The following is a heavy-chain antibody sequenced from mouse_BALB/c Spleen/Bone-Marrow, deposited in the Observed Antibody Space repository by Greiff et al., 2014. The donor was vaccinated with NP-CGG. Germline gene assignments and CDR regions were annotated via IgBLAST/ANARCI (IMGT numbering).Heavy chain of an antibody. CDR2: IYPGNVNT. J-gene: IGHJ4*01. CDR1: GYTFTSYY. CDR3: ARGGWLRDAMDY. D-gene: IGHD2-2*01. V-gene: IGHV1S56*01. Sequence: VKLQESGPELVKPGASVRISCKASGYTFTSYYIHWVKQRPGQGLEWIGWIYPGNVNTKYNEKFKGKATLTADKSSSTAYMQPSSLTSEDSAVYFCARGGWLRDAMDYWGQGTSVTVSS.